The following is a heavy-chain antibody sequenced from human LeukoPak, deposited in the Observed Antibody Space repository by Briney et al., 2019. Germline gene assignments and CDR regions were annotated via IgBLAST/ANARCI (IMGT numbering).Heavy chain of an antibody. CDR1: GFTFSSYA. Sequence: PGGSLRLSCAASGFTFSSYAMHWVRQAPGKGLEWVTVISYDGSNKYYADSVKGRFTISRDNSKNTLYLQMNSLRAEDTAMYYCAREKLPETSYYYYGMDVWGQGTTVTVSS. CDR3: AREKLPETSYYYYGMDV. CDR2: ISYDGSNK. V-gene: IGHV3-30-3*01. J-gene: IGHJ6*02. D-gene: IGHD1-1*01.